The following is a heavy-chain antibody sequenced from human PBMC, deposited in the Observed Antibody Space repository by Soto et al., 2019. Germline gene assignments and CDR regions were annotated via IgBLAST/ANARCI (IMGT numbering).Heavy chain of an antibody. CDR2: ISAYNGNT. D-gene: IGHD3-16*01. Sequence: ASVKVSCKASGYTFTSYGISWVRQAPGQGLEWMGWISAYNGNTNYAQKLQGRVTMTTDTPTSTTYMELRSLRSDDTAVYYCARGITFGGVLNGMDVWGQGTTVTVSS. CDR1: GYTFTSYG. V-gene: IGHV1-18*01. CDR3: ARGITFGGVLNGMDV. J-gene: IGHJ6*02.